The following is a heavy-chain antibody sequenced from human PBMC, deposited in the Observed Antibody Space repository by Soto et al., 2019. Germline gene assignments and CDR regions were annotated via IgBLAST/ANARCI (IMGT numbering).Heavy chain of an antibody. J-gene: IGHJ1*01. Sequence: GGSLRLSCAASGFTFSSYAMSWVRQAPGKGLEWVSAISGSGGSTYYADSVKVRFTISRDNSKNTLYLQMNSQRAEDTAVYYCAKDRDYDILTGYYREYFQHWGQGTLVTVSS. CDR3: AKDRDYDILTGYYREYFQH. CDR2: ISGSGGST. CDR1: GFTFSSYA. D-gene: IGHD3-9*01. V-gene: IGHV3-23*01.